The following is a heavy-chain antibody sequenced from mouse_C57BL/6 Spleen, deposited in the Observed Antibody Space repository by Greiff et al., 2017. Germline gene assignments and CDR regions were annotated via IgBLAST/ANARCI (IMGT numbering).Heavy chain of an antibody. CDR2: IWRGGST. J-gene: IGHJ4*01. CDR1: GFSLTSYG. Sequence: VKLQESGPGLVQPSQSLSITCTVSGFSLTSYGVHWVRQSPGKGLEWLGVIWRGGSTDYNAAFMSRLSITKDNSKSQVFFKMNSLQADDTAIYYCAKTAQADSFYAMDYWGQGTSVTVSS. V-gene: IGHV2-5*01. D-gene: IGHD3-2*02. CDR3: AKTAQADSFYAMDY.